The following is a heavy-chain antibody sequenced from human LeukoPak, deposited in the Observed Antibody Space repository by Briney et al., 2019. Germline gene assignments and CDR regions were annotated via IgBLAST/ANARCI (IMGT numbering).Heavy chain of an antibody. CDR2: IYYSGST. CDR1: GGSISSYY. D-gene: IGHD6-19*01. V-gene: IGHV4-59*01. CDR3: ARDLTSGWYADAFDI. J-gene: IGHJ3*02. Sequence: SETLSLTCTVSGGSISSYYWSWIRQPPGKGLEWIGYIYYSGSTNYNPSLKSRVTISVDTSKNQFSLKLSSVTAADTAVYYCARDLTSGWYADAFDIWGQGTMVTVSS.